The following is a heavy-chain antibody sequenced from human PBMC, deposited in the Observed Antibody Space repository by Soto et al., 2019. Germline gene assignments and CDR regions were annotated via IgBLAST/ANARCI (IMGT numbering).Heavy chain of an antibody. Sequence: EVQLVESGGGLVQPGGSLRLSFAASGFTFSPFWMHWVRYVPGKGPVWVSRLNSDGNSTSYADSVKGRFTISRDNAKNTLYLQMNSLRAEDTAVYYCARGSNHFDYWGQGTLVTVSS. V-gene: IGHV3-74*01. CDR2: LNSDGNST. CDR1: GFTFSPFW. CDR3: ARGSNHFDY. J-gene: IGHJ4*02. D-gene: IGHD4-4*01.